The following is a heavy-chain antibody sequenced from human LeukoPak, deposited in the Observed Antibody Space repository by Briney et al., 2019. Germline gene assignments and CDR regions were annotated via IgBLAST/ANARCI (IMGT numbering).Heavy chain of an antibody. V-gene: IGHV4-38-2*01. CDR3: ASTGTTALFDY. Sequence: SETLSLTCAVSGYSISRGYYWGWIRQPPGKGLEWIGSIYHSGSTYYNPSLKSRVTISVDTSKNQFSLKLSSVTAADTAVYYCASTGTTALFDYWGQGTLVTVSS. CDR2: IYHSGST. D-gene: IGHD1-7*01. CDR1: GYSISRGYY. J-gene: IGHJ4*02.